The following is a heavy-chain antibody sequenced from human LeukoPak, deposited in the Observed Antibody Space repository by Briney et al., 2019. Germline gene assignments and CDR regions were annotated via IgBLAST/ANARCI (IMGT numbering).Heavy chain of an antibody. D-gene: IGHD3-3*01. J-gene: IGHJ4*02. V-gene: IGHV4-61*08. CDR3: ARSSAWSGHDY. CDR2: IYYSGST. CDR1: GFSLSTSGVG. Sequence: SGPTLVKPTQTLTLTCTFSGFSLSTSGVGVGWIRQPPGKGLEWIGYIYYSGSTNYNPSLKSRVTTSVDTSKNQFSLKLSSVTAADTAVYYCARSSAWSGHDYWGQGTLVTVSS.